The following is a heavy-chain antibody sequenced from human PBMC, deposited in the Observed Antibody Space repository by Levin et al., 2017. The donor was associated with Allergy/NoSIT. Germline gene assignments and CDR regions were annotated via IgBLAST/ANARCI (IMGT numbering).Heavy chain of an antibody. D-gene: IGHD3-10*01. CDR3: ASGGGSDDF. V-gene: IGHV3-23*01. CDR2: ISVSTAAT. CDR1: EFIFRSYD. J-gene: IGHJ4*02. Sequence: GGSLRLSCAVSEFIFRSYDMSWVRQAPVKGLEWVSVISVSTAATYYEDSVKDRFTISRDSSTNTLYLQMKGLRAEDTALYYCASGGGSDDFWGQGALVTVSS.